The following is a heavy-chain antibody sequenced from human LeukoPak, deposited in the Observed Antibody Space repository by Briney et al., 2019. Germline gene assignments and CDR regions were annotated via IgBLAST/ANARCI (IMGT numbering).Heavy chain of an antibody. CDR1: GITLSNYG. CDR3: AERGVVIRVILVGFHKEAYYFDS. J-gene: IGHJ4*02. D-gene: IGHD3-22*01. V-gene: IGHV3-23*01. CDR2: ISDRGGRT. Sequence: PGGSLRLSCAVSGITLSNYGMSWVRQAPGKGLEWVAGISDRGGRTNYADSAKGRFTISRDNPKNTLYLQMNSLRAEDTAVYFCAERGVVIRVILVGFHKEAYYFDSWGQGALVTVSS.